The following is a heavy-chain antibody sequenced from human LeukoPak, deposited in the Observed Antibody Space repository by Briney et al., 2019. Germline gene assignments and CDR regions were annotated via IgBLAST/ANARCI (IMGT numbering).Heavy chain of an antibody. J-gene: IGHJ5*02. Sequence: GGSLTLSCAASGFTVSSSYMSWVRQAPGKGLEWVAFLYSGGHTDYAVSVRGRFTISRDTSTNTVSLQMNSLRAEDTAEYYCARARCDTCGYGSWGQGTLVTVSS. V-gene: IGHV3-66*02. D-gene: IGHD3-22*01. CDR2: LYSGGHT. CDR1: GFTVSSSY. CDR3: ARARCDTCGYGS.